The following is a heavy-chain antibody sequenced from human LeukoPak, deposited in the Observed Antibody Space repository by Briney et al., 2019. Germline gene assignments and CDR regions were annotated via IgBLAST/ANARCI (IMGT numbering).Heavy chain of an antibody. CDR1: GGSISSYY. J-gene: IGHJ4*02. D-gene: IGHD2-8*01. CDR2: VFYSGST. V-gene: IGHV4-59*01. CDR3: ARVPRSNGYLDY. Sequence: SETLSLTCTVSGGSISSYYWSWIRQPPGKGLEWIGYVFYSGSTNYNPSLKSRVAISVDTSKNQFSLKLSSVTAADTAVYYCARVPRSNGYLDYWGQGTLVTVSS.